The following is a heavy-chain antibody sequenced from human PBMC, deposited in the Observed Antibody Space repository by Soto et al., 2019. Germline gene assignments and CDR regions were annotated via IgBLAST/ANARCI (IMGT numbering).Heavy chain of an antibody. V-gene: IGHV3-15*07. J-gene: IGHJ6*02. CDR1: GFTFYNSW. Sequence: DVQLVESGGGLVKPGGSLRLSCAASGFTFYNSWMNWVRQAPGKGLEWVGRIKRNSDGGRTDYAAPVKGRFTISRDDSENTLYLQMNSLKTEDTAVYYCTTGSVEGVWGQGTTVSVYS. CDR3: TTGSVEGV. CDR2: IKRNSDGGRT. D-gene: IGHD2-15*01.